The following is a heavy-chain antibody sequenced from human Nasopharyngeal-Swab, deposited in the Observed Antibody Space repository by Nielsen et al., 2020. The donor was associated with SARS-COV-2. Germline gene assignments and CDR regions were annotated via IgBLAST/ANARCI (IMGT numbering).Heavy chain of an antibody. Sequence: GGSLRLSCAASGFTFSSYWMSWIRQAPGKRLEWVANIKQDGSEKYYVDSVKGRFTISRDNAKNSLYLQMNSLRAEDTAVYYCARVGTGYGMDVWGQGTTVTVSS. CDR3: ARVGTGYGMDV. CDR2: IKQDGSEK. D-gene: IGHD6-13*01. J-gene: IGHJ6*02. CDR1: GFTFSSYW. V-gene: IGHV3-7*01.